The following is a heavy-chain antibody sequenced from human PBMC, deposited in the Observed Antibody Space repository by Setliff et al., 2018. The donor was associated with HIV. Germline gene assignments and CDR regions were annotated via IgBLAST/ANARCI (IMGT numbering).Heavy chain of an antibody. D-gene: IGHD3-22*01. CDR2: ISGIGSST. Sequence: SLRLSCAASGFTFSTYAMSWVRQAPGKGLEWVSDISGIGSSTYYADSVKGRFTISRDNSKNTLYLQMNSLRAEDTAVYYCAKPTYYYDDSGYSGGDYWGQGTLVTVSS. CDR3: AKPTYYYDDSGYSGGDY. V-gene: IGHV3-23*01. CDR1: GFTFSTYA. J-gene: IGHJ4*02.